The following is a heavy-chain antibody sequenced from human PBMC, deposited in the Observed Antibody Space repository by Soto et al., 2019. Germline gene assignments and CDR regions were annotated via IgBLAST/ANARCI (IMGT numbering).Heavy chain of an antibody. D-gene: IGHD6-6*01. CDR2: INHSGST. CDR3: ARGGYRDSSSSPNFDY. Sequence: SSETLSLTCAVYGGSFSGYYWSWIRQPPGKGLEWIGEINHSGSTNYNPSLKSRVTISVDTSKNQFSLKLSSVTAADTAVYYCARGGYRDSSSSPNFDYWGQGTLVTVS. J-gene: IGHJ4*02. CDR1: GGSFSGYY. V-gene: IGHV4-34*01.